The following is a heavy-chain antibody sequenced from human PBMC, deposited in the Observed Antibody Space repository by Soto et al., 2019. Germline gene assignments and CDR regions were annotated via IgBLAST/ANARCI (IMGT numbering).Heavy chain of an antibody. CDR2: ISYDGSNK. J-gene: IGHJ6*02. V-gene: IGHV3-30-3*01. D-gene: IGHD1-1*01. CDR1: GFTFSNYA. Sequence: QVQLVESGGGVVQPGRSLRLSCAASGFTFSNYAMHWVRQPPGKGLEWVAVISYDGSNKYYADSVKGRFTISRDNSKNTLYLQMNSLRAEDTAVYYCARVIFVDWNWQDGMDVWGQGTTVTVSS. CDR3: ARVIFVDWNWQDGMDV.